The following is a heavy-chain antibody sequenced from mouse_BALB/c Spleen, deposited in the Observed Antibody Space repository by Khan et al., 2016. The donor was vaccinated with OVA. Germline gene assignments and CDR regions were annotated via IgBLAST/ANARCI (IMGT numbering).Heavy chain of an antibody. V-gene: IGHV1-69*02. J-gene: IGHJ3*01. CDR1: GYTFTIYW. D-gene: IGHD2-1*01. Sequence: QVQLQQPGAELVKPGASVKLSCKASGYTFTIYWMHWVMQRPGQGLEWIGEIDPSDSYTNYNQKFKGKATLTVDKSSSTAYTQLSSLQAEDSPVYYCARGGNYGSFAYWGQGTLVTVSA. CDR3: ARGGNYGSFAY. CDR2: IDPSDSYT.